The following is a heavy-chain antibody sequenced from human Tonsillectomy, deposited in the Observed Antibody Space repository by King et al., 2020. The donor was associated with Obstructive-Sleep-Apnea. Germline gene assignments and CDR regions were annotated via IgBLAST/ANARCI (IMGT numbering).Heavy chain of an antibody. CDR2: IYHSGIT. J-gene: IGHJ4*02. CDR1: GGSISSENW. D-gene: IGHD3-16*02. Sequence: VQLQESGPGLVKPSGTLSLTCAVSGGSISSENWWSWVRQPPGKGLEWIGEIYHSGITNYNPSLKSRVTISADKSKNQFSLKLSSVTAADTAVYFWARGIVWGSYRYTGYFDYWGQGTLVTVSS. CDR3: ARGIVWGSYRYTGYFDY. V-gene: IGHV4-4*02.